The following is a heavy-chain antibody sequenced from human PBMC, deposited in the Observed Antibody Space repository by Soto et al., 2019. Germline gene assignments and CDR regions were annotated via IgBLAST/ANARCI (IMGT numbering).Heavy chain of an antibody. J-gene: IGHJ1*01. CDR1: GFSFSEYG. CDR3: ANRRLNTITSLSDF. D-gene: IGHD2-2*01. V-gene: IGHV3-23*04. CDR2: ISGNKMNT. Sequence: EIQLVESGGGLAQPGGSLRLSCVASGFSFSEYGMSWVRQTPQKTLEWVASISGNKMNTFYPDSVKGRFFISRDNSDNPLHLQMNSLRDDDTAIYYCANRRLNTITSLSDFWGQGVKVTVSS.